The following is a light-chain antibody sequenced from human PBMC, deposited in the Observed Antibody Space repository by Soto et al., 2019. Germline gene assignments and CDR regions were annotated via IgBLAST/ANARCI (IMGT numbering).Light chain of an antibody. J-gene: IGKJ4*02. CDR2: GAS. CDR1: QSVSSSY. V-gene: IGKV3-20*01. CDR3: QQYGSSPT. Sequence: EIVLTQSPATLSLSPGERATLSCRASQSVSSSYLAWYQQKPGPAPRLLIYGASSRATGIPDRFSGSGSGTYFTLTSSILEPEDAADDYCQQYGSSPTFGGGTKVDIK.